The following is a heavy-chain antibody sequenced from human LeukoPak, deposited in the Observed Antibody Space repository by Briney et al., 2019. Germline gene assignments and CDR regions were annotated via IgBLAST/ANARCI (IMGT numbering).Heavy chain of an antibody. V-gene: IGHV4-39*01. J-gene: IGHJ4*02. CDR2: IYYSGIT. CDR3: ASSIYSAAAGRRHY. CDR1: GGSISSSGYY. D-gene: IGHD6-13*01. Sequence: PSEALSLTCTVSGGSISSSGYYWGWIRQSPGEGLEWIGNIYYSGITYYNPSLKSRVTISVDTSKSQFSLKLSSVTAADTAVYYCASSIYSAAAGRRHYWGQGTLVTVSS.